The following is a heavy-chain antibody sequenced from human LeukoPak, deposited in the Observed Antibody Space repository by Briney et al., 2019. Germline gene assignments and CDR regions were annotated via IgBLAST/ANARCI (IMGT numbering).Heavy chain of an antibody. V-gene: IGHV1-24*01. Sequence: ASVTVSCKVSGYTLTELSMHWVRQAPGKGLEWMGGFDPEDGETIYAQKFQGRVTMTEDTSTDTAYMELSSLRSEDTAVYYCATDKSVADNYYYYGMDVWGQGTTVTVSS. CDR1: GYTLTELS. D-gene: IGHD6-19*01. CDR2: FDPEDGET. J-gene: IGHJ6*02. CDR3: ATDKSVADNYYYYGMDV.